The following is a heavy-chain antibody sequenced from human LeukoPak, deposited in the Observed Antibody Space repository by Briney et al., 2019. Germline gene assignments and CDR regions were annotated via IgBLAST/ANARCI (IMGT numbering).Heavy chain of an antibody. CDR2: INSDGSTT. V-gene: IGHV3-74*01. Sequence: PGGSLRLSCAASGFTFSSHWMHWVRQAPGKGLVWVSRINSDGSTTTYADSVKGRFTISRDNANNTLYLQMNSLRAEDTAVYYCARARYSYGLYYFDYWGQGTLVTVSS. CDR3: ARARYSYGLYYFDY. D-gene: IGHD5-18*01. J-gene: IGHJ4*02. CDR1: GFTFSSHW.